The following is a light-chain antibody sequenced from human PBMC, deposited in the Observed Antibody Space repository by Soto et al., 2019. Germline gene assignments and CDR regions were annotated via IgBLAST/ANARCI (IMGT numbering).Light chain of an antibody. CDR2: ANS. Sequence: QSVLTQPPSVSGAPGQRVTISCTGSSSYIGAGYDVHWYQQLPGTAPKFLIYANSNRPSGVPDRFSGSKSGTSASLAITGLQAEDEADYYCQSYDSSLSGWVFGGGTKLTVL. CDR1: SSYIGAGYD. J-gene: IGLJ3*02. V-gene: IGLV1-40*01. CDR3: QSYDSSLSGWV.